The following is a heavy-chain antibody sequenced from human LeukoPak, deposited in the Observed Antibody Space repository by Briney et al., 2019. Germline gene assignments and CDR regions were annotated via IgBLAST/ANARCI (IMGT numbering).Heavy chain of an antibody. CDR1: GGSISTYY. J-gene: IGHJ4*02. CDR3: ARAAAAAGGQYFDY. CDR2: IYTNENT. V-gene: IGHV4-4*07. D-gene: IGHD6-13*01. Sequence: SETLSLTCTVSGGSISTYYWSWIRQPAGKGLEWIGRIYTNENTNYNPSLRSRVTMSVDTSKNQFTLKLSSVTAADTAVYYCARAAAAAGGQYFDYWGQGTLVAVSS.